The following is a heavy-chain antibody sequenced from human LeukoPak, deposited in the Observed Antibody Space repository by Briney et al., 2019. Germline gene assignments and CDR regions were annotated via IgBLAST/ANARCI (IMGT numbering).Heavy chain of an antibody. D-gene: IGHD1-26*01. Sequence: ASVKVSCKASGYTFTGYYMHWVRQAPGQGLEWMGWINPNSGGTNYAQKFQGRVTMTRDTSISTAYMELSRLRSDDTAVYYCARDARSYDYYYYMDGWGKGTTVTVSS. CDR2: INPNSGGT. J-gene: IGHJ6*03. V-gene: IGHV1-2*02. CDR3: ARDARSYDYYYYMDG. CDR1: GYTFTGYY.